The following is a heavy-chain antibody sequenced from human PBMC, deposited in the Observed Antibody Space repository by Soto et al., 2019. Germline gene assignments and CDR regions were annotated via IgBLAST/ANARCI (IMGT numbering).Heavy chain of an antibody. Sequence: SETLSLTCTVSGGASSSRGYYCIWIRHFPGKGLEWIGYISYSESTDYNPSLKSRVTISADTSKNQFSLKLSSVTAADTAVYYCAGGNDYAKIGYWGQGAQVTVSS. D-gene: IGHD4-17*01. V-gene: IGHV4-31*03. CDR2: ISYSEST. CDR3: AGGNDYAKIGY. J-gene: IGHJ4*02. CDR1: GGASSSRGYY.